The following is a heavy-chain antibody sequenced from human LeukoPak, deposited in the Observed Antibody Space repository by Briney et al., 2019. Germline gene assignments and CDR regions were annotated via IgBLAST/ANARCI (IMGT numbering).Heavy chain of an antibody. CDR2: IIGSGRST. CDR3: AGGNTAWYFFDY. V-gene: IGHV3-23*01. D-gene: IGHD4-23*01. CDR1: GFTFSSYA. Sequence: GGSLRLSCAASGFTFSSYAVSWVRQAPGKGLEWVSTIIGSGRSTYYADSVQGRFTISRDNSRNTLFLQMKSLRVDDAAVYYCAGGNTAWYFFDYWGQGTLVTVSS. J-gene: IGHJ4*02.